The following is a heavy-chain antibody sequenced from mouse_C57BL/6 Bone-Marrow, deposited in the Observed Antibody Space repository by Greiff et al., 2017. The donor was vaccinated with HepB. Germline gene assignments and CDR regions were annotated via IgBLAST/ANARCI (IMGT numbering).Heavy chain of an antibody. J-gene: IGHJ4*01. CDR2: INSDGGST. V-gene: IGHV5-2*01. Sequence: EVQRVESGGGLVQPGESLKLSCESNEYEFPSHDMSWVRKTPEKRLELVAAINSDGGSTYYPDTMERRFIISRDNTKKTRYLQMSSLRSEDTALYYCARQLRLRDYYAMDYWGQGTSVTVSS. CDR3: ARQLRLRDYYAMDY. CDR1: EYEFPSHD. D-gene: IGHD3-2*02.